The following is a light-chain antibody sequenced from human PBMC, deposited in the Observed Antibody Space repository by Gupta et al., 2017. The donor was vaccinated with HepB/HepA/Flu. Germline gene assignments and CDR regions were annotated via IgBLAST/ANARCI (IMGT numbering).Light chain of an antibody. Sequence: SYNLTQAPSVSVSPGQTASITCSGDKLGDKYACWYQQKPGQSPLLVIYQDSKRPSGIPERFPGSNSGNTATLTISGTQAMDEADYYCQAWDSGTVVFGGGTKLTVL. CDR2: QDS. CDR3: QAWDSGTVV. CDR1: KLGDKY. J-gene: IGLJ2*01. V-gene: IGLV3-1*01.